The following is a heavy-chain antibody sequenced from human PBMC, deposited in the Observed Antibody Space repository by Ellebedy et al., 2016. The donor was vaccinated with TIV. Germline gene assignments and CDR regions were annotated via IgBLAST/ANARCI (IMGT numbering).Heavy chain of an antibody. J-gene: IGHJ3*02. CDR1: GGSFSGYY. V-gene: IGHV4-34*01. CDR3: ASQSLLLAFDI. CDR2: INHSGST. D-gene: IGHD2-2*01. Sequence: SETLSLTCAVYGGSFSGYYWSWIRQPPGKGLEWIGEINHSGSTNYNPSLKSRVTISVDTSKNQFSLKLSSVTAADTAVYYCASQSLLLAFDIWGQGTMVTVSS.